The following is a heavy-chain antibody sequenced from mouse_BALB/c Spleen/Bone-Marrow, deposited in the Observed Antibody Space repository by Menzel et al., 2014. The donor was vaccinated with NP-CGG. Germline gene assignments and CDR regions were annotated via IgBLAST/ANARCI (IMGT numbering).Heavy chain of an antibody. J-gene: IGHJ4*01. CDR1: GFNIKDTY. D-gene: IGHD2-1*01. CDR2: VDPANGNT. Sequence: EVQLQQSGADLVKPGASVKLSCTASGFNIKDTYIHWVKRRPEQGLEWIGRVDPANGNTKYAPKFQGKATITADTSSNTAYLRLSSLTSEDTAVYYCARRFGNSPRDSAMVNWGRGTSVTVSS. CDR3: ARRFGNSPRDSAMVN. V-gene: IGHV14-3*02.